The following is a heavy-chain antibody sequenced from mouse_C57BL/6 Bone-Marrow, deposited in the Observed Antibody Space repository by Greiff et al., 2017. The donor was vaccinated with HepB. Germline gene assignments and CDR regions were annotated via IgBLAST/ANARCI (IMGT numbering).Heavy chain of an antibody. J-gene: IGHJ1*03. CDR2: ISNGGGST. CDR3: ARLITTVVEYFDV. CDR1: GFTFSDYY. V-gene: IGHV5-12*01. D-gene: IGHD1-1*01. Sequence: EVQGVESGGGLVQPGGSLKLSCAASGFTFSDYYMYWVRQTPEKRLEWVAYISNGGGSTYYPDTVKGRFTISRDNAKNTLYLQMSRLKSEDTAMYYCARLITTVVEYFDVWGTGTTVTVSS.